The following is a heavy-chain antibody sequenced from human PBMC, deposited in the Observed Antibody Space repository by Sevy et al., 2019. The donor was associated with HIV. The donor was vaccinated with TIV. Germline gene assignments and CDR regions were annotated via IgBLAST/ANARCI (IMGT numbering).Heavy chain of an antibody. D-gene: IGHD7-27*01. CDR3: AKFAGDFPHFDF. CDR2: ISDTGTST. CDR1: GFTFSTYS. V-gene: IGHV3-23*01. J-gene: IGHJ4*02. Sequence: GGSLRLSCAASGFTFSTYSMTWVRQAPRKGLEWVSAISDTGTSTYYTDSVEGRFTISRDNSKSTLFLHMNSLRAGDTALYYCAKFAGDFPHFDFWGLGTLVTVSS.